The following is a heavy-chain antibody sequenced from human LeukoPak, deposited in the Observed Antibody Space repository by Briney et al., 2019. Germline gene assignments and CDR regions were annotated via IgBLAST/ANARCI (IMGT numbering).Heavy chain of an antibody. Sequence: GGSLRLSCAASGFTFSSYAMHWVRQAPGKGLEWVAVISYDGSNKYYADSVKGRFTISRDNAKNSLYLQMNSLRAEDTAVYYCARDPTEFNPTSPLFDYWGQGTLVTVSS. J-gene: IGHJ4*02. CDR1: GFTFSSYA. CDR3: ARDPTEFNPTSPLFDY. V-gene: IGHV3-30-3*01. CDR2: ISYDGSNK.